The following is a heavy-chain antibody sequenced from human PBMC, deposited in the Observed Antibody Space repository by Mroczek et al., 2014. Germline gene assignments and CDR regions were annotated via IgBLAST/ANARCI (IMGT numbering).Heavy chain of an antibody. J-gene: IGHJ4*02. Sequence: QVQLQESGPGLVKPSQTLSLTCTVSGGSISSGSYYWSWIRQPAGKGLEWIGRIYTSGSTNYNPSLKSRVTMSVDTSKNQFSLKLSSVTAADTAVYYCAGGGYCSSTSCHGVDYWGQGTLVTVSS. CDR1: GGSISSGSYY. V-gene: IGHV4-61*02. D-gene: IGHD2-2*01. CDR3: AGGGYCSSTSCHGVDY. CDR2: IYTSGST.